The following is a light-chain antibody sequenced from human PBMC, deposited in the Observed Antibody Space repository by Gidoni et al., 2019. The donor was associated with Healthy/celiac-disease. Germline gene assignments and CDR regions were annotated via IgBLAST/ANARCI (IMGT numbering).Light chain of an antibody. V-gene: IGLV3-1*01. J-gene: IGLJ2*01. CDR1: NLRHKY. CDR3: QAWDGSSHVV. Sequence: SYELTQPPSVSVSPGQTTSITCSGENLRHKYACWYQQKPGQTPVVVIYEYNKRPSGIPERFSGSSSGNTVTLTISGTQAMDEADYYCQAWDGSSHVVFGGGTKLTVL. CDR2: EYN.